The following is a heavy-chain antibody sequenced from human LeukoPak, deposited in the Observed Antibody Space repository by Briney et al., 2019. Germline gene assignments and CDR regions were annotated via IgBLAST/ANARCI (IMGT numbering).Heavy chain of an antibody. CDR2: ISRSSSTI. D-gene: IGHD3-22*01. CDR1: GFTFSNYS. J-gene: IGHJ4*02. Sequence: SGGSLRLSCAASGFTFSNYSMNWVRQAPGKGLEWVSYISRSSSTIYYADSVKGRFTISRDNSKNTLYLQMNSLRAEDTAVYYCARVTGYMIEDYFDYWGQGTLVTVSS. CDR3: ARVTGYMIEDYFDY. V-gene: IGHV3-48*01.